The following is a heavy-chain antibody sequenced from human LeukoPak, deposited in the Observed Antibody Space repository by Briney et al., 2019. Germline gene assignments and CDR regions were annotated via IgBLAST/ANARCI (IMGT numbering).Heavy chain of an antibody. D-gene: IGHD2-15*01. J-gene: IGHJ4*02. CDR1: GFTFSGYY. CDR3: VRARCSGGSCYFFDS. Sequence: ASLKVSCKASGFTFSGYYIHWVRQAPGQGLGWMGIINPNGGSTRYAQKFQGRVTMTRDMSTSTIYMELSSLGSEDTALFYCVRARCSGGSCYFFDSWGQGTLVTVSS. CDR2: INPNGGST. V-gene: IGHV1-46*01.